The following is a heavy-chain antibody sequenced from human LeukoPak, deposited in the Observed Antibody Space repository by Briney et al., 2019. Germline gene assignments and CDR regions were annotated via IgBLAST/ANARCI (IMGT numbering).Heavy chain of an antibody. CDR2: ISSSGSTI. Sequence: GGSLRLSCAASGFTFSDYYMSWIRQAPGKGLEWVSYISSSGSTIYYTDSVKGRFTISRDNAKNSLYLQMNSLRVGDTAVYYCARDLVPGIAVAGTPGYWGQGTLVTVSS. CDR1: GFTFSDYY. D-gene: IGHD6-19*01. CDR3: ARDLVPGIAVAGTPGY. J-gene: IGHJ4*02. V-gene: IGHV3-11*01.